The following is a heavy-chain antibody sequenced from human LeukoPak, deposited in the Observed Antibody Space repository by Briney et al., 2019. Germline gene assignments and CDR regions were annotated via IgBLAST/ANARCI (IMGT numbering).Heavy chain of an antibody. CDR3: ASSALGTDPFYFQH. CDR2: IYTSGST. V-gene: IGHV4-4*07. Sequence: SETLSLTCTVSGGSISSYYWNWIRHPAGKGLEWIGRIYTSGSTNFNPSLKSRVTMSVDTSKNQFSLKLSSVTAADTAVYYCASSALGTDPFYFQHWGQGTLVTVSS. J-gene: IGHJ1*01. D-gene: IGHD7-27*01. CDR1: GGSISSYY.